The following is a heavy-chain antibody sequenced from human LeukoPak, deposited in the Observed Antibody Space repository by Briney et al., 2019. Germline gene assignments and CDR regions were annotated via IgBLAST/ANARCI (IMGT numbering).Heavy chain of an antibody. CDR3: ARAQYCGGDCYYGNWFDP. J-gene: IGHJ5*02. CDR2: IYHSGST. D-gene: IGHD2-21*02. CDR1: GYSISSGYY. V-gene: IGHV4-38-2*02. Sequence: PSETLSLTCTVSGYSISSGYYWGWIRQPPGKGLEWIGSIYHSGSTYYNPSLKSRVTISVDTSKNQFSLKLSSVTAADTAVYYCARAQYCGGDCYYGNWFDPWGQGTLVTVSS.